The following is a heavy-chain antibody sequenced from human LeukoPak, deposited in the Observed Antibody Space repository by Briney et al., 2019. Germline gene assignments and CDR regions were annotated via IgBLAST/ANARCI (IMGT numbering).Heavy chain of an antibody. V-gene: IGHV3-15*01. Sequence: GGSLRLSCAASGFNFTNAWMSWVRQAPGKGLEWVGRVKSKTDGGTTDYAAPVKGRFTISRDDSKNTLFLQMNSLKTEDTAVYFCTSALLTWRELWLDYWGQRTLVTVSS. CDR2: VKSKTDGGTT. D-gene: IGHD3-10*01. CDR1: GFNFTNAW. CDR3: TSALLTWRELWLDY. J-gene: IGHJ4*02.